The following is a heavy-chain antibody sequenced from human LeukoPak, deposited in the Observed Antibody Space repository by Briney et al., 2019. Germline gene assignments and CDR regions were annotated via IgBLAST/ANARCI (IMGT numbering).Heavy chain of an antibody. J-gene: IGHJ6*02. CDR1: GYTFTSYG. CDR3: ARLGIRYCSGGSCYSANYYYYGMDV. D-gene: IGHD2-15*01. CDR2: ISAYNGNT. V-gene: IGHV1-18*01. Sequence: ASVKVSCKASGYTFTSYGISWVRQAPGQGLEWMGWISAYNGNTNYAQKLQGRVTMTTDTSTSTAYMELRSLRSDDTAVYYCARLGIRYCSGGSCYSANYYYYGMDVWGQGTTVTVSS.